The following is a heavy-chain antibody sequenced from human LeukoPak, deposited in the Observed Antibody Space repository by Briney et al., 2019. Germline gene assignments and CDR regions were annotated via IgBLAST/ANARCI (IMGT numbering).Heavy chain of an antibody. CDR2: IYSGGST. CDR3: AKVGGSSSSGDGSFDY. J-gene: IGHJ4*02. CDR1: GFTVSSNY. V-gene: IGHV3-66*01. D-gene: IGHD6-13*01. Sequence: GSLRLSCAASGFTVSSNYMSWVRQAPGKGLEWVSVIYSGGSTYYADSVKGRFTISRDNSKNTLYLQMNSLRAEDTAVYYCAKVGGSSSSGDGSFDYWGQGTLVTVSS.